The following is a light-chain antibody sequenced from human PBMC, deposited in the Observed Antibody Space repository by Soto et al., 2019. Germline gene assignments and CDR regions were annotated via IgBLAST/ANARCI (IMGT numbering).Light chain of an antibody. J-gene: IGLJ2*01. V-gene: IGLV1-44*01. Sequence: QSVLTQSPSASGTPGQRVTIACSGSNSNIGSNNVNWYRHVPGTAPKLLIFRSDQRPSGVPDRFSGSRSGTSAFLVINGLQSGDEAHYYCAAWDDSRYGVVFGGGTKLTVL. CDR3: AAWDDSRYGVV. CDR1: NSNIGSNN. CDR2: RSD.